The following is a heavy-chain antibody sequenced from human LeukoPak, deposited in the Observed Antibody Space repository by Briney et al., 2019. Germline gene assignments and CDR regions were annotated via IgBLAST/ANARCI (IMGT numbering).Heavy chain of an antibody. CDR2: IYDSGST. V-gene: IGHV4-59*11. CDR3: ARVKPGIAENFDY. J-gene: IGHJ4*02. Sequence: SETLSLTCTVSGDSISSHYWSWIRQPPGKGQEWIGYIYDSGSTNYNPSLKSRVTISVDTSKNQFSLKLSSVTAADTAVYYCARVKPGIAENFDYWGQGTLVTVSS. D-gene: IGHD6-13*01. CDR1: GDSISSHY.